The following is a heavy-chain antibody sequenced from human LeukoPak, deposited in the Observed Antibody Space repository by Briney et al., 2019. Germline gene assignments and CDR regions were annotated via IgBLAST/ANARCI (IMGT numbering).Heavy chain of an antibody. Sequence: GGSLRLSCAASGFIFSSYWMTWVRQAPGKGLERVANIKPDGSEIYSVDSVKGRFTISRDNAKSSLYLQMNSLRAEDTAVYYCALSTVAAAGDDWGQGTLVTVSS. CDR2: IKPDGSEI. D-gene: IGHD2-15*01. CDR3: ALSTVAAAGDD. J-gene: IGHJ4*02. V-gene: IGHV3-7*01. CDR1: GFIFSSYW.